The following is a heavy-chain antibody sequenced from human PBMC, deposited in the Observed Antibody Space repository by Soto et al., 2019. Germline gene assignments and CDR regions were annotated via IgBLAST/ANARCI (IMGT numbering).Heavy chain of an antibody. CDR1: GFTFSSYA. D-gene: IGHD4-17*01. Sequence: QVQLVESGGGVVQPGRSLRLSCAASGFTFSSYAMHWVRQAPGKGLEWVAVISYDGSNKYYADSVKGRLTISRDNSKNALYLQMNSRRAEDTAVYYCAKGLTTVTPYWGQGTLVTVSS. CDR3: AKGLTTVTPY. CDR2: ISYDGSNK. V-gene: IGHV3-30*18. J-gene: IGHJ4*02.